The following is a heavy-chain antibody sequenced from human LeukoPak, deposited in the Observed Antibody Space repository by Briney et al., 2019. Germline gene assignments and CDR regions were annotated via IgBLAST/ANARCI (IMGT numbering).Heavy chain of an antibody. D-gene: IGHD6-13*01. J-gene: IGHJ3*02. Sequence: GASVKVSCKASGYTFTGYYMHWVRQAPGQRLEWMGWINAGNGNTKYSRKFQGRVTITRDTSASTAYMELSSLRSEDTAVYYCARDMQLVRRNDAFDIWGQGTMVTVSS. V-gene: IGHV1-3*01. CDR3: ARDMQLVRRNDAFDI. CDR1: GYTFTGYY. CDR2: INAGNGNT.